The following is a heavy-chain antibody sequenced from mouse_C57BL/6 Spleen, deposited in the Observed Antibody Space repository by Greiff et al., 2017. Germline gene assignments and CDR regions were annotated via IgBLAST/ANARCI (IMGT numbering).Heavy chain of an antibody. D-gene: IGHD1-1*01. V-gene: IGHV1-52*01. Sequence: VQLQQPGAELVRPGSSVKLSCKASGYTFTSYWMHWVKQRPIQGLEWIGNIDPSDSETHYNQKFKDKATLTVDKSSSTAYMQLSSLTSEDSAVYYCARWAYYGSRIWYFDVWGTGTTVTVSS. CDR3: ARWAYYGSRIWYFDV. CDR2: IDPSDSET. J-gene: IGHJ1*03. CDR1: GYTFTSYW.